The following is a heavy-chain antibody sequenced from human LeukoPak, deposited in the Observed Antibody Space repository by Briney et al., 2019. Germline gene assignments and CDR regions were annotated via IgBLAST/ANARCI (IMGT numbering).Heavy chain of an antibody. D-gene: IGHD1-7*01. CDR3: AKDAARTTYFDS. J-gene: IGHJ4*02. V-gene: IGHV3-30*02. CDR1: GFTFSSYG. CDR2: ISYDGNNK. Sequence: GGSLRLSCAASGFTFSSYGMYWVRQAPGKGLEWVAFISYDGNNKYYADSVKGRFTISRDNSKNTLYLQMNSLRGEDTAVYYCAKDAARTTYFDSWGQGTLVTVSS.